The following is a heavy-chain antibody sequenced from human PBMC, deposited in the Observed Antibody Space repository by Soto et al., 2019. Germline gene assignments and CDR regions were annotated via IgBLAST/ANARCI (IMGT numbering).Heavy chain of an antibody. Sequence: GGSLRLSCAASGFTFSSYWMHWVRQAPGKGLVWVSRINSDGSSTSYADSVKGRFTISRDNAKNTLYLQMNSLRAEDTAVYYCARAGDDSSGYPYNWFDPWGQGTLVTVSS. D-gene: IGHD3-22*01. V-gene: IGHV3-74*01. CDR2: INSDGSST. CDR3: ARAGDDSSGYPYNWFDP. CDR1: GFTFSSYW. J-gene: IGHJ5*02.